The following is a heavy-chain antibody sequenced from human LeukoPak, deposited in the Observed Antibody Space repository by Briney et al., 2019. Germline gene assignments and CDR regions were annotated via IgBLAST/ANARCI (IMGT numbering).Heavy chain of an antibody. CDR1: GGSISSGDYY. CDR3: ARPYYYDSRIDP. D-gene: IGHD3-22*01. J-gene: IGHJ5*02. CDR2: FYYSGST. V-gene: IGHV4-30-4*01. Sequence: SETLSLTCTVSGGSISSGDYYWSWIRQPPGKGLEWIGYFYYSGSTYYNPSLKSRVTISEDTSKNQFSLKLSSVTAADTAVYYCARPYYYDSRIDPWGQGTLVTVSS.